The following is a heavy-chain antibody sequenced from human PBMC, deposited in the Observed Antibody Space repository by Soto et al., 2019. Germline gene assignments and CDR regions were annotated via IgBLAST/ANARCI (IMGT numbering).Heavy chain of an antibody. J-gene: IGHJ6*02. CDR2: IFPNGDT. CDR3: ARVTSPFDYYYAMDV. V-gene: IGHV4-4*07. Sequence: PSETLSLTCTVSRGYVNTFHWSWVRQPAGKGLEWIGRIFPNGDTDYSPSLKSRLTMSLDASQNQFSLKLNSLTDADTAVYFCARVTSPFDYYYAMDVWGQGTTVTVSS. D-gene: IGHD3-16*01. CDR1: RGYVNTFH.